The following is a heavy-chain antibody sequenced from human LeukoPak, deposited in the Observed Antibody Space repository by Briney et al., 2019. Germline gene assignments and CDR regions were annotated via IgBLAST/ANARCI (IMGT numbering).Heavy chain of an antibody. V-gene: IGHV2-5*02. Sequence: SGPTLVKPTQTLTLTCTFSGFSLNTRDLGVGWIRQPPGKAPEWLAVIYWDDDARYRPSLKTRLTITKDTSKNQVVLTMTDMAPVDTATFYCARERIVAALQVFDYWGQGTPVSVSS. CDR1: GFSLNTRDLG. J-gene: IGHJ4*02. D-gene: IGHD1-26*01. CDR2: IYWDDDA. CDR3: ARERIVAALQVFDY.